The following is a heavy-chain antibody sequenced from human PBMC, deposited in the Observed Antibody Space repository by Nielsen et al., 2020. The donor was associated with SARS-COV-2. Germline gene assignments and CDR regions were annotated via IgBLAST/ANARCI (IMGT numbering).Heavy chain of an antibody. V-gene: IGHV4-31*03. CDR3: ARELGAYFDL. D-gene: IGHD3-16*01. CDR1: GGSTSSGGHF. CDR2: IYNSGST. J-gene: IGHJ4*02. Sequence: SETLSLTCTVSGGSTSSGGHFWSWIRQHPGKGLEWIGNIYNSGSTNYNPSLQSRVTIAVDTSTNQFSLMLSSVTAADTAVYYCARELGAYFDLWGQGTVVTVSS.